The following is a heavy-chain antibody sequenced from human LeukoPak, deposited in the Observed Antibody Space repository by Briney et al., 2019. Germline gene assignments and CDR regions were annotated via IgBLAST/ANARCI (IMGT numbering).Heavy chain of an antibody. D-gene: IGHD3-16*02. CDR1: GYTFTSYG. CDR3: AKDQYDSVWGSYRPYFDY. CDR2: ISPYTGNT. J-gene: IGHJ4*02. Sequence: ASVKVSCKASGYTFTSYGISWVRQAPAQGLEWMGSISPYTGNTKYAERFQDRVIMTTDTSTRTAYMELRSLRSDDTAVFYCAKDQYDSVWGSYRPYFDYWGQGTLVTVSS. V-gene: IGHV1-18*04.